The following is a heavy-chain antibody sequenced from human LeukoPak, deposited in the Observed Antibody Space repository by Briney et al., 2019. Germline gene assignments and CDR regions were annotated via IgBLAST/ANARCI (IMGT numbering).Heavy chain of an antibody. Sequence: AGGSLRLPCAASGFTFSSYTMHWVRQAPGKGLEWVAVISYDGSNKYYADSVKGRFTISRDNSKNTLYLQMNSLRAEDTAFYYCARVSVVLPSTIPLYDFDYWGQGTLVTVSS. J-gene: IGHJ4*02. CDR1: GFTFSSYT. CDR2: ISYDGSNK. CDR3: ARVSVVLPSTIPLYDFDY. D-gene: IGHD2-2*01. V-gene: IGHV3-30-3*01.